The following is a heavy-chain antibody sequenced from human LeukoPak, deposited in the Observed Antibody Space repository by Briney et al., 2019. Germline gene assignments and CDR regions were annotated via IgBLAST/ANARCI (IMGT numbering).Heavy chain of an antibody. J-gene: IGHJ2*01. CDR2: IYYSGST. CDR3: ARLGRTSYWYFDL. Sequence: PSETLSLTCTVSGVSISSYYWSWIRQPPGKGLGGIGYIYYSGSTNYNPSLKSRVTISVDTSKNQFSLKLSSVTAADTAVYYCARLGRTSYWYFDLWGRGTLVTVSS. V-gene: IGHV4-59*08. D-gene: IGHD2-2*01. CDR1: GVSISSYY.